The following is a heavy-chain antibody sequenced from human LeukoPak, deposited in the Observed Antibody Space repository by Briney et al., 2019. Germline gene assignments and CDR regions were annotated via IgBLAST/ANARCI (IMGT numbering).Heavy chain of an antibody. V-gene: IGHV4-59*10. CDR1: GGSFSGYY. D-gene: IGHD4-17*01. CDR2: IYTSGST. CDR3: ANSIDFDYGDYYFDY. J-gene: IGHJ4*02. Sequence: SETLSLTCAIYGGSFSGYYWSWIRQPAGKGLEWIGRIYTSGSTNYNPSLKSRVTISLDTSKNQFSLKLSSVTAADTAVYYCANSIDFDYGDYYFDYWGQGALVTISS.